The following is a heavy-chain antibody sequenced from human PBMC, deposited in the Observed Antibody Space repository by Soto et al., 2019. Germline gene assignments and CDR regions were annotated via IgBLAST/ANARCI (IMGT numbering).Heavy chain of an antibody. CDR2: INHSGST. D-gene: IGHD2-2*02. Sequence: SETLSLTCAVYGGSFSGYYWSWIRQPPGKGLEWIGEINHSGSTNYNPSLKSRVTISVDTSKNQFSLKLSSVTAADTAVYYCARDKGRNTRMDVWGQGTTVTVSS. CDR3: ARDKGRNTRMDV. CDR1: GGSFSGYY. V-gene: IGHV4-34*01. J-gene: IGHJ6*02.